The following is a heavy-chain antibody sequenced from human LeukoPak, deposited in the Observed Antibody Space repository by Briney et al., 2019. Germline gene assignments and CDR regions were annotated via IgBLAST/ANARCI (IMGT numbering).Heavy chain of an antibody. CDR3: ARGRRAIFGVVIIYYFDY. V-gene: IGHV1-8*01. Sequence: GASVKVSCKASGYTFTSYDINWVRQATGQGLEWMGWMNPNSGNTGYAQKFQGRVTMTRNTSISTAYMELSSLRSEDTAVYYCARGRRAIFGVVIIYYFDYCGQGTLVTVSS. CDR2: MNPNSGNT. CDR1: GYTFTSYD. J-gene: IGHJ4*02. D-gene: IGHD3-3*01.